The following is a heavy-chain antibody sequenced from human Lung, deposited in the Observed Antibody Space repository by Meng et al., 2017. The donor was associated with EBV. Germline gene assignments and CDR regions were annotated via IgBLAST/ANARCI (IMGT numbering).Heavy chain of an antibody. CDR1: GYSFTSYS. CDR2: INPDNGNA. D-gene: IGHD1-1*01. Sequence: VHLVQSVAVVKKPGASVKVSCNSSGYSFTSYSLHWVRLAPGQGLEWMGWINPDNGNAKYPQKSQGRLTLTRDTSASTVYMELSSLTSEDTAVYYCARDGTRNWLLNLFDPWGQGTLVTVSS. CDR3: ARDGTRNWLLNLFDP. J-gene: IGHJ5*02. V-gene: IGHV1-3*01.